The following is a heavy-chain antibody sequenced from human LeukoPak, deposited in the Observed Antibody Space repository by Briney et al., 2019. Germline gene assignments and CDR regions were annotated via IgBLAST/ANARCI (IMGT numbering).Heavy chain of an antibody. CDR3: AKDGLAYCGGDCYIEYYYYIDV. Sequence: GGSLRLSCVASGFTFSTYGMHWVRQAPGKGLEWVAVIWYGGSNKYYADSVKGRFTISRDKSKNTLYLQMNSLRAEDTAVYYCAKDGLAYCGGDCYIEYYYYIDVWGKGTTVTVSS. J-gene: IGHJ6*03. V-gene: IGHV3-30*02. CDR1: GFTFSTYG. CDR2: IWYGGSNK. D-gene: IGHD2-21*01.